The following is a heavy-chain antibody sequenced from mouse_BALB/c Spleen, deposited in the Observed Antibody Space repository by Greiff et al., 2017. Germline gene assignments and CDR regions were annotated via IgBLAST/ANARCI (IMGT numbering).Heavy chain of an antibody. D-gene: IGHD1-1*01. J-gene: IGHJ2*01. CDR3: ARDDYGLDY. CDR1: GFTFSSYA. CDR2: ISSGGSYT. V-gene: IGHV5-9-4*01. Sequence: EVKVEESGGGLVKPGGSLKLSCAASGFTFSSYAMSWVRQSPEKRLEWVAEISSGGSYTYYPDTVTGRFTISRDNAKNTLYLEMSSLRSEDTAMYYCARDDYGLDYWGQGTTLTVSS.